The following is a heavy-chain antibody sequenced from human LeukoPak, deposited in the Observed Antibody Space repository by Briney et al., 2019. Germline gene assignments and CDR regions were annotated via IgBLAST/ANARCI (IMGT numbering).Heavy chain of an antibody. CDR2: ISGSGGST. V-gene: IGHV3-23*01. CDR3: AKEEIRGFPTPADC. J-gene: IGHJ4*02. Sequence: GGTLRLSCAASGFTFSSYGMSWVRQAPGKGLEWVSTISGSGGSTYYADSVKGRFTISRDNSKNTLYLQMNSLRAEDTAVYYCAKEEIRGFPTPADCWGQGTLVTVSS. CDR1: GFTFSSYG.